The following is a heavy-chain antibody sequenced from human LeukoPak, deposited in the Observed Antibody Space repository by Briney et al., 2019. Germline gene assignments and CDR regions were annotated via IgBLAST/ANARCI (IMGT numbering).Heavy chain of an antibody. V-gene: IGHV3-64D*06. J-gene: IGHJ4*02. Sequence: GGSLRLSCSVSGFTFSTYVMHWVRQAPGKGLEYVSAISSNGNNTYYADSVKGRFTISRDNSKNTLYLQMSSLRADDTAVYYCVRGTGYWGQGTLVTVSS. CDR1: GFTFSTYV. CDR2: ISSNGNNT. CDR3: VRGTGY.